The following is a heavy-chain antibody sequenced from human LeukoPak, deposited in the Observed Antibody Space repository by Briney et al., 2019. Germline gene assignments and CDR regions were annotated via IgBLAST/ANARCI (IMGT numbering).Heavy chain of an antibody. CDR2: SRNKANSYTT. CDR3: ARAEVGTTLD. V-gene: IGHV3-72*01. CDR1: GLTFSDHY. Sequence: PGGSLRLSCAASGLTFSDHYMDWVRQPPGKGLEWVGRSRNKANSYTTEYAASVKGRFTISRGDSKNSLYLQMNSLKTEDTAVYYCARAEVGTTLDWGQGTLVTVSS. J-gene: IGHJ4*02. D-gene: IGHD1-14*01.